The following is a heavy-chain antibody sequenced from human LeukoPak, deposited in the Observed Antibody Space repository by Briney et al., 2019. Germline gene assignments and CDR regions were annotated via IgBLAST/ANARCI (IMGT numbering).Heavy chain of an antibody. CDR2: ISSSSSYI. CDR3: ARNGVGYSAAMTSPHPYYYYYGMDV. Sequence: GGSLRLSCAAYGFTFSSYSMNWVRQAPGKGLEWVSSISSSSSYIYYAASVKGRFTISRDNAKNSLYLQMNSLRAEDTAVYYCARNGVGYSAAMTSPHPYYYYYGMDVWGQGTTVTVSS. J-gene: IGHJ6*02. D-gene: IGHD5-12*01. V-gene: IGHV3-21*01. CDR1: GFTFSSYS.